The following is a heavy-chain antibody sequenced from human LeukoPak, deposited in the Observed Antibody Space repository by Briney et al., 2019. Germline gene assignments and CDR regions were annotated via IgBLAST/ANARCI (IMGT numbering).Heavy chain of an antibody. Sequence: PSETLFLTCAVYGGSFSGYYWSWIRQPPGKGLEWIGEINHSGSTNYNPSLKSRVTISVDTSKNQFSLKLSSVTAADTAVYYCARGRGLRYFDWLPSGFDPWGQGTLVTVSS. V-gene: IGHV4-34*01. CDR3: ARGRGLRYFDWLPSGFDP. D-gene: IGHD3-9*01. CDR1: GGSFSGYY. J-gene: IGHJ5*02. CDR2: INHSGST.